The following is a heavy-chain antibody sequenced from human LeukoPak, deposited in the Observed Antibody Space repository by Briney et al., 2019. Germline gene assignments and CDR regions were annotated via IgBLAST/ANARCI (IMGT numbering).Heavy chain of an antibody. V-gene: IGHV1-2*02. J-gene: IGHJ4*02. Sequence: GASVKVSCKGSGYTFSGYYMHWVRQAPGQGLEWMGWINPNSGTTNYAQKLQGRVTMTTDTSTSTAYMELRSLRSDDTAVYYCAREFFRYYYDSSGHYADYWGQGTLVTVSS. CDR3: AREFFRYYYDSSGHYADY. CDR2: INPNSGTT. CDR1: GYTFSGYY. D-gene: IGHD3-22*01.